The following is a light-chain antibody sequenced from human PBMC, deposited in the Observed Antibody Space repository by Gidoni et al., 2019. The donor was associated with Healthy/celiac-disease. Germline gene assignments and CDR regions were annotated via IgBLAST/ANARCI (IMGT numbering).Light chain of an antibody. CDR1: SSDVGVYNY. Sequence: QSALTQPASVSGSPGQSITISCTGTSSDVGVYNYVPWYQQHPGKAPKLMIADVSNRPSGVSNRFSGSKSGNTASLTISGLQAEDEADYYCSSYTSSSTLAVFGGGTKLTVL. CDR2: DVS. J-gene: IGLJ2*01. CDR3: SSYTSSSTLAV. V-gene: IGLV2-14*01.